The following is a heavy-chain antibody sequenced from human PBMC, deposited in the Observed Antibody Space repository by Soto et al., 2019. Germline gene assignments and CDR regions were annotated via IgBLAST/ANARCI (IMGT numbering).Heavy chain of an antibody. CDR1: GGSLSSYY. J-gene: IGHJ6*03. D-gene: IGHD3-10*01. CDR3: AGDVRVRGVTWYYYYMDV. V-gene: IGHV4-59*01. CDR2: IYYSGTT. Sequence: PSETLSLTCTVSGGSLSSYYWSWIRQPPGKGLEWIGNIYYSGTTNYNPSLESRVTISVDTSQNQFSLNLSSVTAADTAVYYCAGDVRVRGVTWYYYYMDVWGKGTTVTVSS.